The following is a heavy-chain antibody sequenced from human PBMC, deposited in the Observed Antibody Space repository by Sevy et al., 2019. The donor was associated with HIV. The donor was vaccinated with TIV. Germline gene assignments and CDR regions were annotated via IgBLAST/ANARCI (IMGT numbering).Heavy chain of an antibody. CDR2: ISHDGSNK. CDR3: AKPLPNYGDYVPTAFDY. J-gene: IGHJ4*02. Sequence: GGSLRLSCAASGFSFSTYGIHWVRQAPGKGLEWVAVISHDGSNKYYADSVKGRFTISRDNSKNTLYLQMNSLRAEDTAVYYCAKPLPNYGDYVPTAFDYWGQGTLVTVSS. V-gene: IGHV3-30*18. CDR1: GFSFSTYG. D-gene: IGHD4-17*01.